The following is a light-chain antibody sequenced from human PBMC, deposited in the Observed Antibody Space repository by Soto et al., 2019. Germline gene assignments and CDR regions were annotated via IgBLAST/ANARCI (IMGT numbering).Light chain of an antibody. CDR1: SSDVGGYNY. CDR3: SSYTSSSTVYV. V-gene: IGLV2-14*01. Sequence: ALTQPASVSGSPGQSITLSCTGTSSDVGGYNYVSWYQQHPGKAPKLMIYDVSNRPSGVSNRFSGSKSGNTASLTISGLQAEDEADYYCSSYTSSSTVYVFGTGTKLTVL. CDR2: DVS. J-gene: IGLJ1*01.